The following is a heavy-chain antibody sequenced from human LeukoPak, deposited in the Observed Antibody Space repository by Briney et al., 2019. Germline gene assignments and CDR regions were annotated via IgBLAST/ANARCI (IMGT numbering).Heavy chain of an antibody. CDR1: GGSISSSSYY. CDR3: ARDRRTFDY. D-gene: IGHD1-1*01. CDR2: IYYSGST. J-gene: IGHJ4*02. Sequence: PSETLSLTCTVSGGSISSSSYYWGWIRQPPGKGLEWIGSIYYSGSTYYNPSLKSRVTISVDTSKNQFSLKLSSVTAADTAVYYCARDRRTFDYWGQGTLVTVSS. V-gene: IGHV4-39*07.